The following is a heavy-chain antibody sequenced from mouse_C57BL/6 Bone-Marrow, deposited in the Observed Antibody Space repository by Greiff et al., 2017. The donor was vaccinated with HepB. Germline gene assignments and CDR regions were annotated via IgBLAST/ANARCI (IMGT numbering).Heavy chain of an antibody. CDR2: IWGVGST. J-gene: IGHJ3*01. Sequence: VKLMESGPGLVAPSQSLSITCTVSGFSLTSYGVDWVRQSPGKGLEWLGVIWGVGSTNYNSALKSRLSISKDNSKSQVFLKMNSLQTDDTAMYYCASVSYSNSAWFAYWGQGTLVTVSA. CDR1: GFSLTSYG. V-gene: IGHV2-6*01. CDR3: ASVSYSNSAWFAY. D-gene: IGHD2-5*01.